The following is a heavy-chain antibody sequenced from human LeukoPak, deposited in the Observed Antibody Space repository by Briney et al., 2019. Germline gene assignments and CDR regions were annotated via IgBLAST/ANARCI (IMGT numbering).Heavy chain of an antibody. CDR3: ARDKNNWNDGGDAFDI. CDR1: GYTFTSYD. Sequence: GASVKVSCKASGYTFTSYDINWVRQATGQGLEWMGWMNPNSGNTGYAQKFQGRVTMTRNTSISTAYMELSSLRSEDTAVYYCARDKNNWNDGGDAFDIWGQGTMVTVSS. V-gene: IGHV1-8*01. J-gene: IGHJ3*02. CDR2: MNPNSGNT. D-gene: IGHD1-20*01.